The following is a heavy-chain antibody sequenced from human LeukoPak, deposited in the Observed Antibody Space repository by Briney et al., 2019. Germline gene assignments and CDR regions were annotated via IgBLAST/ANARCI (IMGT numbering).Heavy chain of an antibody. D-gene: IGHD2-2*01. CDR3: ARALGYCSSTSCYNWFDP. V-gene: IGHV5-51*01. CDR1: GYSFTSYW. Sequence: GESLKISCKGSGYSFTSYWIGWVRQMPGKGLEWMGIIYPGDSDTRYSPSFQGQVTISADKSISTAYLQWGSLKASDTAMYYCARALGYCSSTSCYNWFDPWGQGTLVTVSS. CDR2: IYPGDSDT. J-gene: IGHJ5*02.